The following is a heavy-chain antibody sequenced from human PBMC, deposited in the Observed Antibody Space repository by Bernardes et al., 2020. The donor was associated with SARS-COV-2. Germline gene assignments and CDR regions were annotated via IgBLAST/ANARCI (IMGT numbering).Heavy chain of an antibody. J-gene: IGHJ6*02. CDR2: LYSFCST. D-gene: IGHD1-1*01. Sequence: GGSLRLSCAASGFTVSSNYMSWVRQAPGKGLELVSVLYSFCSTYYADSVKGGFTISRDNSNNTLYLQMNSLRAEDTAVYYCASLGGWNRMDVWGQGTTVTVAS. CDR1: GFTVSSNY. CDR3: ASLGGWNRMDV. V-gene: IGHV3-53*01.